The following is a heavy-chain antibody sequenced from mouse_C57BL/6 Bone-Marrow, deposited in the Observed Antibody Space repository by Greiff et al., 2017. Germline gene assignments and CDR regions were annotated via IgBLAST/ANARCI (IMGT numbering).Heavy chain of an antibody. J-gene: IGHJ3*01. CDR3: ARIEEGYYGNFAWFAY. CDR1: GFSLSTFGMG. CDR2: IWWDDDK. V-gene: IGHV8-8*01. D-gene: IGHD2-1*01. Sequence: QVTLKVSGPGILQPSQTLRLTCSFSGFSLSTFGMGVGWIRQPSGKGLEWLAHIWWDDDKYYNPALKSRLTISKDTSKNQVFLKIANVDTADTATYYCARIEEGYYGNFAWFAYWGQGTLVTVSA.